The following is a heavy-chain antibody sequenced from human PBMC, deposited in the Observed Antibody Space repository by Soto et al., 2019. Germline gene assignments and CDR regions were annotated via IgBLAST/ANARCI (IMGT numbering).Heavy chain of an antibody. CDR2: ISGSGGST. V-gene: IGHV3-23*01. CDR3: AKDPDGCSGGSCYIYFDY. CDR1: GFTFSSYA. D-gene: IGHD2-15*01. Sequence: GGSLRLSCAASGFTFSSYAMSWVRQAPGKGLEWVSAISGSGGSTYYADSVKGRFTISRDNSKNTLYLQMNSLRAEDTAVYYCAKDPDGCSGGSCYIYFDYWGQGTLVTVSS. J-gene: IGHJ4*02.